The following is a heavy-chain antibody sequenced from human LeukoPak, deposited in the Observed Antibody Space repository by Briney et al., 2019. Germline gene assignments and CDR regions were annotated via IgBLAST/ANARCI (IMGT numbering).Heavy chain of an antibody. J-gene: IGHJ5*02. CDR2: IYHSGST. Sequence: SETLSLTCTVSGDSISSYYWSWIRQPPGKGLEWIGYIYHSGSTYYNPSLKSRVTISVDRSKNQFSLKLSSVTAADTAVYYCAREGVVITWFDPWGQGTLVTVSS. CDR3: AREGVVITWFDP. D-gene: IGHD3-3*01. CDR1: GDSISSYY. V-gene: IGHV4-59*12.